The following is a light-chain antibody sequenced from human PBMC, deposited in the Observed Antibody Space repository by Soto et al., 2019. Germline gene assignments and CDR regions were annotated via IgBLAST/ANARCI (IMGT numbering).Light chain of an antibody. CDR2: DAS. V-gene: IGKV3-11*01. CDR3: QQRSNWLWT. J-gene: IGKJ1*01. CDR1: QTVNSR. Sequence: EIVLTQSPATLSSSTGERATLSCRASQTVNSRLAWYQHKPGQAPRLLIYDASNRATGIPARFSGSGSGTDFTLTISSLEPEDFAVYYCQQRSNWLWTFGQGTKVEIK.